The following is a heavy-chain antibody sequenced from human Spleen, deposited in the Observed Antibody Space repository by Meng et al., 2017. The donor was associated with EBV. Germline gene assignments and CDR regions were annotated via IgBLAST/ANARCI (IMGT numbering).Heavy chain of an antibody. CDR3: AKGRIVTRSPRFDP. CDR1: GGSFSGYY. J-gene: IGHJ5*02. V-gene: IGHV4-34*01. D-gene: IGHD6-6*01. Sequence: QQQKSAAGLLKPSEPLSLTCAVYGGSFSGYYWSWIRQPPGKGLEWIGESNHSGSTNYNPSLKSRVTISVDTSKNQFSLRLSSVTAADTAVYYCAKGRIVTRSPRFDPWGRGTLVTVSS. CDR2: SNHSGST.